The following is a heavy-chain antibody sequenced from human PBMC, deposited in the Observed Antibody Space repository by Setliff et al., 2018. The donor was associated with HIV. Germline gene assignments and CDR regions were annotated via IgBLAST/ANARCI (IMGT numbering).Heavy chain of an antibody. J-gene: IGHJ5*02. CDR1: GFTLSSYT. Sequence: GSLRLSCAASGFTLSSYTMNWVRQAPGKGLEWISYISSSGSSIYLANSVKGRFIISRDNAKNALYLQMNSLRAEDTAVYYCARDWGEHYDSSGFSSWGQGTLVTVSS. CDR3: ARDWGEHYDSSGFSS. CDR2: ISSSGSSI. V-gene: IGHV3-48*04. D-gene: IGHD3-22*01.